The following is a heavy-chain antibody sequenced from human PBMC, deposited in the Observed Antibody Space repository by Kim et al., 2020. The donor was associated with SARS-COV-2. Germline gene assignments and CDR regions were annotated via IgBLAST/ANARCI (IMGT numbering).Heavy chain of an antibody. J-gene: IGHJ4*02. D-gene: IGHD2-21*02. V-gene: IGHV3-23*01. Sequence: GGSLRLSCAASGFTFSRFAMSWVRQAPGKGLEWVSVISGSGDTTYYADSVKGRFTISRDNSKNTLYLQMNSLRAEDTAVYYCAKRGGDYKAIDDWGQGTLVTVSS. CDR2: ISGSGDTT. CDR1: GFTFSRFA. CDR3: AKRGGDYKAIDD.